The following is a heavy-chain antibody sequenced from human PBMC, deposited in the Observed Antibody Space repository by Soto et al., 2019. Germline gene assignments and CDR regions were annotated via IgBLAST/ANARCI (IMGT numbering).Heavy chain of an antibody. D-gene: IGHD6-19*01. J-gene: IGHJ3*02. CDR2: TYYRSKWYN. CDR3: ARVPAVAWVYAFDI. CDR1: GDSVSSNSAA. Sequence: QTLSLTCAISGDSVSSNSAAWNWIRQSPSRGLEWLGRTYYRSKWYNDYAVSVKSRITINPDTSKNQFSLQLNSVTPEDTAVYYCARVPAVAWVYAFDIWGQGTMVTVSS. V-gene: IGHV6-1*01.